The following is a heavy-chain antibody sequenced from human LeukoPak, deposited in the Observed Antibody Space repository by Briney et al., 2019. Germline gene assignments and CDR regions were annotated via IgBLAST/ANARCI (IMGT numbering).Heavy chain of an antibody. CDR1: GFTFSSYA. D-gene: IGHD2-2*01. CDR2: ISGSGGST. V-gene: IGHV3-23*01. CDR3: AKHTGYYSSTSCYGDYYGMDV. Sequence: GGSLRLSCAASGFTFSSYAMSWVRQAPGKGLEWVSAISGSGGSTYYADSVKGRFTISRDNSKNTLYLQMNSLRAEDTAVYYCAKHTGYYSSTSCYGDYYGMDVWGQGTTVTVSS. J-gene: IGHJ6*02.